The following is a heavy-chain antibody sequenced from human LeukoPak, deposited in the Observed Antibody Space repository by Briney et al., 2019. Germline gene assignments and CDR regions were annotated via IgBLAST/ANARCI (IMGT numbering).Heavy chain of an antibody. CDR2: ISGSGGTT. CDR3: AKGGWSAAGPYYFDY. CDR1: GFTFSTYG. J-gene: IGHJ4*02. D-gene: IGHD6-13*01. Sequence: GGSLRLSCTASGFTFSTYGMNWVRQAPGKGLECVSAISGSGGTTFYADSVKGRFTISRDNSKNTLYLQMNSLRAEDTAVYYCAKGGWSAAGPYYFDYWGQGTLVTVSS. V-gene: IGHV3-23*01.